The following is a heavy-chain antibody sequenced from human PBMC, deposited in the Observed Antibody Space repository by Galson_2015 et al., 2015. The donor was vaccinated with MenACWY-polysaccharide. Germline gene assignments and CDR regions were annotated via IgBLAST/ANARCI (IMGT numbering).Heavy chain of an antibody. CDR3: AKKGGGYDFAPRFDY. Sequence: SLRLSCAAAGFTFGSYAMSWVRQAPGKGLEWVSAITGSGGATYYVDSVKGRFTISRDNSKNTLYLQMNSLRAEDTAVYYCAKKGGGYDFAPRFDYWGQGTLVIVSS. CDR1: GFTFGSYA. V-gene: IGHV3-23*01. J-gene: IGHJ4*02. CDR2: ITGSGGAT. D-gene: IGHD5-12*01.